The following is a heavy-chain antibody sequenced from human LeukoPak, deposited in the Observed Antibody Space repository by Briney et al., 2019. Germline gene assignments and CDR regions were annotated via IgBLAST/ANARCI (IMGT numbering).Heavy chain of an antibody. J-gene: IGHJ4*02. V-gene: IGHV3-48*01. CDR1: GFTVSSNY. CDR3: AKVGSGNDYY. CDR2: ISSSSSTI. D-gene: IGHD5-12*01. Sequence: PGGSLRLSCAVSGFTVSSNYMSWVRQAPGKGLEWVSYISSSSSTIYYADSVKGRFTISRDNAKNSLYLQMNSLRAEDTAVYYCAKVGSGNDYYWGQGTLVTVSS.